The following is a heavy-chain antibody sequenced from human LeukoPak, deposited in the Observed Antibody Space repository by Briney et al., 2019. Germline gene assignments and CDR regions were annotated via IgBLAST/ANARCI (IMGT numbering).Heavy chain of an antibody. V-gene: IGHV4-34*01. J-gene: IGHJ4*02. CDR3: ARGSNLYGINY. Sequence: SETLSLTCAVYGGSFSGYYWSWIRQPPGKGLEWIGEINHSGSTNYNPSLKSRVTMSVDTSKNQFSLKLSSVTAADTAVYYCARGSNLYGINYWGQGTLVTVSS. CDR1: GGSFSGYY. D-gene: IGHD4-17*01. CDR2: INHSGST.